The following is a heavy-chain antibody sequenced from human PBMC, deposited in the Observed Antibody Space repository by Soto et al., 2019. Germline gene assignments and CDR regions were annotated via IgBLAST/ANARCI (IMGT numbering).Heavy chain of an antibody. CDR2: IYWDDDK. Sequence: QITLKESGPTLVKPTQTLTLTCTFSGFSLTTRGVGVGWIRQPPGKALECLALIYWDDDKRYSPSLQSRLSITEDPSKNQVVLPMTNVDPVDTATYYCAHIPNYYQYDWFDPWGQGTLVSVSS. J-gene: IGHJ5*02. V-gene: IGHV2-5*02. D-gene: IGHD3-16*01. CDR3: AHIPNYYQYDWFDP. CDR1: GFSLTTRGVG.